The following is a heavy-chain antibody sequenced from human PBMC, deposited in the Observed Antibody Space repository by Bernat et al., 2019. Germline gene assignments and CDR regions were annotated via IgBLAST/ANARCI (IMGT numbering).Heavy chain of an antibody. J-gene: IGHJ3*02. CDR2: IWYDGSNK. Sequence: VQLLESGGGLVQPGRSLRLSCAASGFTFSSYGMHWVRQAPGKGLEWVAVIWYDGSNKYYADSVKGRFTISRDNSKNTLYLQMNSLRAEDTAVYYCARDKGVAANDAFDIWGQGTMVTVSS. CDR3: ARDKGVAANDAFDI. V-gene: IGHV3-33*01. CDR1: GFTFSSYG. D-gene: IGHD6-19*01.